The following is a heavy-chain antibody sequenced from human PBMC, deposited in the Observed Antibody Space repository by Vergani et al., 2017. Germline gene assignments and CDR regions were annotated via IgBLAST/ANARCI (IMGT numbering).Heavy chain of an antibody. J-gene: IGHJ4*02. CDR1: GYSLTELT. CDR2: FDPEHGEV. CDR3: EIVTDYYDSSGYYLDY. V-gene: IGHV1-24*01. D-gene: IGHD3-22*01. Sequence: QVQLVQSGAEVGKPGASVKVSCQVSGYSLTELTIHWVRQAPGKGLEWMGGFDPEHGEVTFAHHIQGRVTMTEDRSTDTAYMELSSLRPEDTALYYCEIVTDYYDSSGYYLDYWGQGTLVTVSS.